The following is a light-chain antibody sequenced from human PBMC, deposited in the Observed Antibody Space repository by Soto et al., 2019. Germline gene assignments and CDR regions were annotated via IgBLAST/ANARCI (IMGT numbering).Light chain of an antibody. Sequence: DIQMTQSPSTLSASVGDRVTITCRASQSISSWLAWYQQKPGKAPKLLIYDASSLESGVPSRFSGNGSGTEFPLPVSSLQPDDFATYYCQQYNSYKPFGQGPKVEI. V-gene: IGKV1-5*01. CDR1: QSISSW. CDR3: QQYNSYKP. CDR2: DAS. J-gene: IGKJ1*01.